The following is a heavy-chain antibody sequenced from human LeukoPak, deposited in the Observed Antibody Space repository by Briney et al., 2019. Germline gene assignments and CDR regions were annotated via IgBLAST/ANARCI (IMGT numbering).Heavy chain of an antibody. J-gene: IGHJ3*02. CDR2: IYTSGST. CDR1: GGSISSYY. CDR3: ARLRVVVVPDAFDI. V-gene: IGHV4-4*07. D-gene: IGHD3-22*01. Sequence: PSETLSLTCTVSGGSISSYYWSWIRQPAGKGLEWIGRIYTSGSTNYNPSLKSRVTMSVDTSKNQFSLKLSSVTAADTAVYYCARLRVVVVPDAFDIWSQGTMVTVSS.